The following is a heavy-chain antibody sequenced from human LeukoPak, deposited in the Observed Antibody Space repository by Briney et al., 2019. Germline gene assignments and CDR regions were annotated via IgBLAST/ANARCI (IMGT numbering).Heavy chain of an antibody. CDR1: DDSFSSHY. D-gene: IGHD3-10*01. V-gene: IGHV4-4*09. Sequence: SETLSLTCAVSDDSFSSHYWTWIRQPPGKGLEWIWYIYISGSTNYNPSLKSRVTISVDTSKNQFSLPLSSVTAADTAVYYCARASTAMVRDWGQGTLVTVSS. CDR3: ARASTAMVRD. J-gene: IGHJ4*02. CDR2: IYISGST.